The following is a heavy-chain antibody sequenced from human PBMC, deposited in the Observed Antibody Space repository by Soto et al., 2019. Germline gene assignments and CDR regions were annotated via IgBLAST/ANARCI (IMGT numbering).Heavy chain of an antibody. CDR2: MNPNSGRT. Sequence: QVQLVQSGAEVRKPGASVKVSCKTSGYTFTDYDINWVRQAPGQGLEWVGRMNPNSGRTDYAQKLEVRVNMTRNISISTAYMELSSLGYDDAAVYFCSTWGRNGWYTGFFWGQGTLVTVSS. CDR1: GYTFTDYD. CDR3: STWGRNGWYTGFF. J-gene: IGHJ4*02. V-gene: IGHV1-8*02. D-gene: IGHD6-19*01.